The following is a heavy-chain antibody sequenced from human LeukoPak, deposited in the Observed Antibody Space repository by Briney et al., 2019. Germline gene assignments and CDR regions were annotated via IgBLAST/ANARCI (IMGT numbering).Heavy chain of an antibody. CDR3: ARGYGDPAAVAAFDV. Sequence: ASVKVSCKASGYTFTGYYMHWVRQAPAQGLEWMGGIHPNSGGTNYAHTFPGRVTITRDTSISTAYMELSRLRSDDTAVYYCARGYGDPAAVAAFDVWGQGTMVTVSS. V-gene: IGHV1-2*02. J-gene: IGHJ3*01. CDR1: GYTFTGYY. CDR2: IHPNSGGT. D-gene: IGHD4-17*01.